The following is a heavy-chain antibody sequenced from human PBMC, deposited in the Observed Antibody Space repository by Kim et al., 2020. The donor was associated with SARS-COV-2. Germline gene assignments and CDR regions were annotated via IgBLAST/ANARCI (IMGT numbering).Heavy chain of an antibody. CDR2: ISYDGSNK. V-gene: IGHV3-30*04. D-gene: IGHD2-21*02. J-gene: IGHJ4*02. Sequence: GGSLRLSCAASGFTFSSYAMHWVRQAPGKGLEWVAVISYDGSNKYYADSVKGRFTISRDNSKNTLYLQMNSLRAEDTAVYYCARGEAYCGGDCYLEGYWGQGTLVTVSS. CDR3: ARGEAYCGGDCYLEGY. CDR1: GFTFSSYA.